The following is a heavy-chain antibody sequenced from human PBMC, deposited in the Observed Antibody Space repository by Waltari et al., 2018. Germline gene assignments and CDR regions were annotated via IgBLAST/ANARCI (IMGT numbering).Heavy chain of an antibody. Sequence: QITLKESGPTLVKPTQTLTLTCTFSGFSLSTSGVGVGWIRQPPGKALEWLALIYWNDDKRYSPSLKSRLTITKGTAKNQVVLTMTNMDPVDTGTYYCAHRPSYIAAEGTWGQGTLVTVSS. V-gene: IGHV2-5*01. D-gene: IGHD6-13*01. CDR3: AHRPSYIAAEGT. CDR1: GFSLSTSGVG. J-gene: IGHJ4*02. CDR2: IYWNDDK.